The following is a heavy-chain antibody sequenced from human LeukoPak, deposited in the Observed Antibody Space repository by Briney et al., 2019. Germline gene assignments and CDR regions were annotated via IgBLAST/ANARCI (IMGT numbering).Heavy chain of an antibody. CDR3: ARDRLGVTYYYGSGSYSDAFDI. V-gene: IGHV4-59*01. Sequence: SETLSLTCTVSGGSISSYYWSWIRQPPGKGLEWIGYIYYSGSTNYNPSLKSRVTISVDTSKNQFSLKLSSVTAADTAVYYCARDRLGVTYYYGSGSYSDAFDIWGQGTRVTVSS. J-gene: IGHJ3*02. CDR2: IYYSGST. D-gene: IGHD3-10*01. CDR1: GGSISSYY.